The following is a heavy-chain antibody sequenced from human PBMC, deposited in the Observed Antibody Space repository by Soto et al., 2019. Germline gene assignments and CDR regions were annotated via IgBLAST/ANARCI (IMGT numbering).Heavy chain of an antibody. CDR2: ISSSSSTI. J-gene: IGHJ4*02. Sequence: GGSLRLSCAASGFTFSSYSMNWVRQAPGKGLEWVSYISSSSSTIYYADSVKGRFTISRDNAKNSLYLQMNSLRDEDTAVYYCARDGIVGAIMGHFGYWGQGTLVTVSS. CDR1: GFTFSSYS. V-gene: IGHV3-48*02. CDR3: ARDGIVGAIMGHFGY. D-gene: IGHD1-26*01.